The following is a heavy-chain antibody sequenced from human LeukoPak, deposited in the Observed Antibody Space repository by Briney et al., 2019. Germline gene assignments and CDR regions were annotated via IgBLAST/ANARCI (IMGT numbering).Heavy chain of an antibody. CDR2: ISSSSSYI. V-gene: IGHV3-21*01. J-gene: IGHJ3*02. CDR1: GFTFSSYG. Sequence: KPGGSLRLSCAASGFTFSSYGMSWVRQAPGKGLEWVSSISSSSSYIYYADSVKGRFTISRDNAKNSLHLQMNSLRAEDTAVYYCARDSISLGQAFDIWGQGTMVTVSS. CDR3: ARDSISLGQAFDI. D-gene: IGHD3-3*02.